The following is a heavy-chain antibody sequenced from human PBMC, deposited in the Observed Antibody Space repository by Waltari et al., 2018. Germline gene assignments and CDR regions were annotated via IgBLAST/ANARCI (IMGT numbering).Heavy chain of an antibody. D-gene: IGHD3-9*01. Sequence: QVQLQQSGPGLLRPSQTLSLTCAISGNSVSDDRAAWNWIRQSPSRGLEWLGRTYYRSNWYNDYALSVESRITINPDTAKNQFSLHLNYLTPEDTAVYFCAKGSFEWGFDYWGHGTLVIVSS. CDR1: GNSVSDDRAA. J-gene: IGHJ4*01. V-gene: IGHV6-1*01. CDR3: AKGSFEWGFDY. CDR2: TYYRSNWYN.